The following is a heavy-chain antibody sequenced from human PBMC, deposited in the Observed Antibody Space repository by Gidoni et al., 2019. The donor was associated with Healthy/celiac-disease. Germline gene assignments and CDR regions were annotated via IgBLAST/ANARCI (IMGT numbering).Heavy chain of an antibody. J-gene: IGHJ4*02. CDR2: IWYDGSNK. CDR3: ARDASLYYYDSSGYGDY. CDR1: GFTFRSYG. Sequence: QVQLVESGGGVVQPGRSLRLSCAASGFTFRSYGMHWVRQAPGKGLEWVAVIWYDGSNKYYADSVKGRFTISRDNSKNTLYLQMNSLRAEDTAVYYCARDASLYYYDSSGYGDYWGQGTLVTVSS. V-gene: IGHV3-33*01. D-gene: IGHD3-22*01.